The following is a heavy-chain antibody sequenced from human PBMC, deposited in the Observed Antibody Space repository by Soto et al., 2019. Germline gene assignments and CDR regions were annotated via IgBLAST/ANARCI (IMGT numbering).Heavy chain of an antibody. CDR3: ASDAEGYSWAAAGRLGNFDY. Sequence: QVQLVESGGGVVQPGRSLRLSCAASGFTFSSYGMHWVRQAPGKGLEWVAVIWYDGSNKYYADSVKGRFTISREKSKNTLYLQMNSLRAEETAVYYCASDAEGYSWAAAGRLGNFDYWGQGTLVTVSS. CDR1: GFTFSSYG. CDR2: IWYDGSNK. V-gene: IGHV3-33*01. D-gene: IGHD6-13*01. J-gene: IGHJ4*02.